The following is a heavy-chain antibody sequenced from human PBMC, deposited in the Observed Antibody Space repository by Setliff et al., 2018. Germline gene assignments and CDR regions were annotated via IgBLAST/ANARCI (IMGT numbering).Heavy chain of an antibody. CDR3: ARRPGYRSAHSNESY. CDR1: GGTFTNYD. Sequence: ASVKVSCKASGGTFTNYDINWVRQATGQGLEWIGWMNPNSGNTGYAQKFQGRVTMTRDTAISTAYMELGSLRSEDTAVYYCARRPGYRSAHSNESYWGQGTLVTVSS. V-gene: IGHV1-8*01. D-gene: IGHD3-16*02. J-gene: IGHJ4*02. CDR2: MNPNSGNT.